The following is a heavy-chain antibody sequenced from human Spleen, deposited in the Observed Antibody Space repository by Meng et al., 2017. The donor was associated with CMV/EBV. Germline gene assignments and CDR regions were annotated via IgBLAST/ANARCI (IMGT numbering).Heavy chain of an antibody. CDR3: ARVKGYYDGSGYPYFDH. CDR2: IYHSGNN. CDR1: ASIRSNNW. D-gene: IGHD3-22*01. J-gene: IGHJ4*02. V-gene: IGHV4-4*02. Sequence: ASIRSNNWWAWVRQHPGKGLEWIGEIYHSGNNNYNPSLKSRVTMSIDKSNNQFSLNLSSVTAADAAVYYCARVKGYYDGSGYPYFDHWGQGTLVTVSS.